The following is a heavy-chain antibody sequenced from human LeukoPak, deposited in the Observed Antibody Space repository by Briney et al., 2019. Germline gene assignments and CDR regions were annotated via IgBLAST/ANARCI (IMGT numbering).Heavy chain of an antibody. CDR2: IYPGDSDT. CDR1: GYSFTSYW. CDR3: ARQIAVAAGKPTLWRIAKDY. Sequence: GESLKISCKGSGYSFTSYWIGWVRQMPGKGLEWMGIIYPGDSDTRYSPSFQGQVTISADKSISTAYLQWSSLKASDTAMYYCARQIAVAAGKPTLWRIAKDYWGQGTLVTVSS. D-gene: IGHD6-13*01. V-gene: IGHV5-51*01. J-gene: IGHJ4*02.